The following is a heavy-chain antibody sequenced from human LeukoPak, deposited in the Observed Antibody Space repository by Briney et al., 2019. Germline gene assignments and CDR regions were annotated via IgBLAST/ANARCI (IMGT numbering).Heavy chain of an antibody. CDR2: IIPILGIA. CDR3: ARDRLADYYDSSGHYYAGDY. V-gene: IGHV1-69*04. CDR1: GGTFSSYA. J-gene: IGHJ4*02. Sequence: GASVKVSCKASGGTFSSYAISWVRQAPGQGLEWMGRIIPILGIANYAQKFQGRVTITADKSTSTAYMELSSLRSEDTAVYYCARDRLADYYDSSGHYYAGDYWGQGTLVTVSS. D-gene: IGHD3-22*01.